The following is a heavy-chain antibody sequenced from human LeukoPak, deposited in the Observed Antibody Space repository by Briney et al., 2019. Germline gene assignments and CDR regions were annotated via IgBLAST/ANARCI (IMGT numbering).Heavy chain of an antibody. CDR1: GFTFSTYW. CDR2: IKQDESEK. D-gene: IGHD1-1*01. J-gene: IGHJ4*02. CDR3: ARHVGGWAETTRLSFDY. Sequence: PGGSLRLSCAASGFTFSTYWMSWVRQAPGKGLEWVANIKQDESEKYYVDSVKGRFTISRDNAKNSLYLQMNSLRAEDTAVYYCARHVGGWAETTRLSFDYWGQGTLVTVSS. V-gene: IGHV3-7*01.